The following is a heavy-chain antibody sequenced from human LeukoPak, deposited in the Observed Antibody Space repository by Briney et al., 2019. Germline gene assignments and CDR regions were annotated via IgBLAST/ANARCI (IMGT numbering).Heavy chain of an antibody. CDR1: GFTFTSSA. D-gene: IGHD1-26*01. V-gene: IGHV1-58*02. CDR3: AADVIVGATKDFDY. J-gene: IGHJ4*02. CDR2: IVVGSGNT. Sequence: SVKVSCEASGFTFTSSAMQWVRQARGQRLEWIGWIVVGSGNTNYAQKFQERVTITRDMSTSTAYMELSSLRSEDTAVYYCAADVIVGATKDFDYWGQGTLVTVSS.